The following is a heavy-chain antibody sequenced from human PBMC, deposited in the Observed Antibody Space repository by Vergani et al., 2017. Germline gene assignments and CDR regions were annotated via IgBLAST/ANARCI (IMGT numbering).Heavy chain of an antibody. CDR1: GGSIRSGGYY. V-gene: IGHV4-31*03. Sequence: QVQLQESGPGLVKPSQTLSLTCTVSGGSIRSGGYYWSWIRQHPGKGLEWIGYIYYSGSTYYNPSLKSRVTISVDTSKNQFSLKLSSVTAADTAVYYCGSRHYNFWCGDYRKSLYDPWGQGTLVAVSA. J-gene: IGHJ5*02. CDR3: GSRHYNFWCGDYRKSLYDP. D-gene: IGHD3-3*01. CDR2: IYYSGST.